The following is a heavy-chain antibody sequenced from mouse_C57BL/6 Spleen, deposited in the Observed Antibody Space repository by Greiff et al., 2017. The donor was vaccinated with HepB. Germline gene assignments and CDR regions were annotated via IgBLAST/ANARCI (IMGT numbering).Heavy chain of an antibody. J-gene: IGHJ2*01. CDR1: GYTFTSYD. Sequence: VKLQESGPELVKPGASVKLSCKASGYTFTSYDINWVKQRPGQGLEWIGWIYPRDGSTKYNEKIKGKATLTVDTSSSTAYMELHSLTSEASAVYFCASLTNWDERDYWGQGTTLTVSS. V-gene: IGHV1-85*01. D-gene: IGHD4-1*01. CDR2: IYPRDGST. CDR3: ASLTNWDERDY.